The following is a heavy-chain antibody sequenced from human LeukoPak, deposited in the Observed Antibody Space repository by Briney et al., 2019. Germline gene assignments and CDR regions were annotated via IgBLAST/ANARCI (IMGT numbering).Heavy chain of an antibody. D-gene: IGHD4-17*01. Sequence: GASVKVSCKASGGTFISYAISWVRQAPGQGLEWMGGIIPIFGTANYAQKFQGRVTITADESTSTAYMELSSLRSEDTAVYYCATLGNDYGDPVILGYWGQGTLVTVSS. J-gene: IGHJ4*02. CDR2: IIPIFGTA. V-gene: IGHV1-69*13. CDR1: GGTFISYA. CDR3: ATLGNDYGDPVILGY.